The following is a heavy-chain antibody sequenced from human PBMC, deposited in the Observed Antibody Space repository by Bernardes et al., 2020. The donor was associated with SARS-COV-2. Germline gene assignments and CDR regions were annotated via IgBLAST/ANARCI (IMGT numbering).Heavy chain of an antibody. CDR1: GFSLSDYW. Sequence: GGSLRLSRAASGFSLSDYWMSWVRQAPGKGLEWVANIKRDGSEKYYVDSVKGRFTISRDNPRNSLYLQMDSLRAEDTAVYYCARGRCSSTSCYSYWGQGTLVTVSS. J-gene: IGHJ4*02. CDR3: ARGRCSSTSCYSY. CDR2: IKRDGSEK. V-gene: IGHV3-7*01. D-gene: IGHD2-2*01.